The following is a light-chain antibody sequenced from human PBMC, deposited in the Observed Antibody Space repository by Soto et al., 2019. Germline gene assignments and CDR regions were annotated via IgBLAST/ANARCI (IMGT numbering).Light chain of an antibody. CDR2: GAS. Sequence: EIVLTQSPATLSLSPGERATLSCRASQSVGSYLAWYQQKPGQAPRLLIHGASSRATGIPDRFSGSGSGTDFTLTISRLEPEDFAVYYCQQYGSSPITFGQGTRLEI. CDR1: QSVGSY. J-gene: IGKJ5*01. CDR3: QQYGSSPIT. V-gene: IGKV3-20*01.